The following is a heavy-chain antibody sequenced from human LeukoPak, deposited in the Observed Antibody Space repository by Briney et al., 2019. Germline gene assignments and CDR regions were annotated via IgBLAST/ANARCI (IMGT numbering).Heavy chain of an antibody. J-gene: IGHJ5*02. CDR1: GYTFTSYD. CDR2: MNPNSGNT. V-gene: IGHV1-8*01. CDR3: APFTPILVVVAATRDNWFDP. D-gene: IGHD2-15*01. Sequence: ASVKVSCKASGYTFTSYDINWVRQATGQGLEWMGWMNPNSGNTGYAQKFQGRVTMTRNTSISTAYMELSRLRSDDTAVYYCAPFTPILVVVAATRDNWFDPGGQGPLVTVSS.